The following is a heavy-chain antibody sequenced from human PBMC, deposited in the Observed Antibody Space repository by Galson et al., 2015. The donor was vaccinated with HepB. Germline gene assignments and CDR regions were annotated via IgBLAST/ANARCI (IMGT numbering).Heavy chain of an antibody. Sequence: SLRLSCAASGFTFDDYTMHWVRQAPGKGLEWVSLISWDGGSTYYADSVKGRFTISRDNSKSSLYLQMNSLRTEDTALYYCAKGFSNYYGSGAFDYWGQGTLVTVSS. V-gene: IGHV3-43*01. CDR1: GFTFDDYT. CDR3: AKGFSNYYGSGAFDY. J-gene: IGHJ4*02. CDR2: ISWDGGST. D-gene: IGHD3-10*01.